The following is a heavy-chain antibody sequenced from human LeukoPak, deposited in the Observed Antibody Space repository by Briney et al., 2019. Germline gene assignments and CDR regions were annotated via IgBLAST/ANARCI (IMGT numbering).Heavy chain of an antibody. Sequence: ASVKVSFKASGGTFSSYAICWVRQAPGQGLEWMGRIIPILGIANYAQKFQGRVTITADKSTSTAYMELSSLRSEDTAVYYCAREEMATIVFDYWGQGTLVTVSS. CDR3: AREEMATIVFDY. J-gene: IGHJ4*02. D-gene: IGHD5-24*01. CDR2: IIPILGIA. CDR1: GGTFSSYA. V-gene: IGHV1-69*04.